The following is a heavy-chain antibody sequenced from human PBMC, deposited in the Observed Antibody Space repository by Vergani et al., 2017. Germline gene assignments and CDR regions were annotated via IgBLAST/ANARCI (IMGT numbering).Heavy chain of an antibody. Sequence: EVQLVETGGGLIQPGGSLRLSCAASGFTVSSNYMSWVRQAPGKGLEWVSVIYSGGSTYYADSVKGRFTISRDNSKNTLYLRMNSLRVEDTAVYYCARSGRREVTMVRVFTGQEIDYWGQGTLVTVSS. CDR2: IYSGGST. CDR3: ARSGRREVTMVRVFTGQEIDY. D-gene: IGHD3-10*01. V-gene: IGHV3-53*02. J-gene: IGHJ4*02. CDR1: GFTVSSNY.